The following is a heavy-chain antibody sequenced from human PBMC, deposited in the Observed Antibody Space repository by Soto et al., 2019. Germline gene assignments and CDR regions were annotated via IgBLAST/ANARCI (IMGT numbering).Heavy chain of an antibody. J-gene: IGHJ4*02. CDR3: ARVGVAGSLEYFDY. CDR2: ISTSGST. D-gene: IGHD6-19*01. Sequence: SETLSLTCTVSGDSINSYYWSWIRQPAGKGLEWIERISTSGSTRYNPSLKSRVTMPIDTSKNQFSLKLSSVTAADTAVYYCARVGVAGSLEYFDYWGQGSLVTVSS. CDR1: GDSINSYY. V-gene: IGHV4-4*07.